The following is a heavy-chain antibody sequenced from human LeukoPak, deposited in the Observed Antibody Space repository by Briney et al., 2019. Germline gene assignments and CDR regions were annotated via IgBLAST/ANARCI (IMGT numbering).Heavy chain of an antibody. CDR1: GYTFTGYY. V-gene: IGHV1-2*02. Sequence: GASVKVSCKASGYTFTGYYMHWVRQAPGQGLEWMGWINPNSGGTNYAQKFQGRVTMTRDTSISTAYMELSRLRSDDTAVYYCARYHYDSIGPFDYWGQGTLVTVSS. D-gene: IGHD3-22*01. CDR3: ARYHYDSIGPFDY. J-gene: IGHJ4*02. CDR2: INPNSGGT.